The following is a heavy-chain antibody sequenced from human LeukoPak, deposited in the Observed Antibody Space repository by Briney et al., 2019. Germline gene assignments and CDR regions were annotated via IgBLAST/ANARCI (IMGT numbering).Heavy chain of an antibody. D-gene: IGHD3-10*01. Sequence: GGSLRLSCAPSGFTFSRYAMNWIRQAPGKGLEWVSFISSDTPNKNYADSVKGRFTISRDNAKNSVYLQLNSLRAEDTAMYYCARDLGDPDYWGQGTLVTVSS. V-gene: IGHV3-21*01. J-gene: IGHJ4*02. CDR2: ISSDTPNK. CDR1: GFTFSRYA. CDR3: ARDLGDPDY.